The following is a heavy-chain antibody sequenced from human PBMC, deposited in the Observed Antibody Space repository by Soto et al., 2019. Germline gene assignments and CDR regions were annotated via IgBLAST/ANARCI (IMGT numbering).Heavy chain of an antibody. CDR2: INHSGST. D-gene: IGHD6-13*01. CDR1: GGSFSGYY. J-gene: IGHJ5*02. CDR3: ATNTGYSKGWFDP. Sequence: GTLCLSCAVYGGSFSGYYWSWIRQPPGKGLEWIGEINHSGSTNYNPSLKSRVTISVDTSKNQFSLKLSSVTAADTAVYYCATNTGYSKGWFDPWGQGTLVTVS. V-gene: IGHV4-34*01.